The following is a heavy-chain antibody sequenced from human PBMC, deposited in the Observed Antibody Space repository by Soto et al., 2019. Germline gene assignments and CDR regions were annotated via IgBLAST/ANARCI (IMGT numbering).Heavy chain of an antibody. J-gene: IGHJ4*02. D-gene: IGHD6-13*01. V-gene: IGHV3-30*18. CDR3: ANISSSGYFDY. CDR2: ISYDGSNK. Sequence: PGGSLRLSCAASGFTFSSYGMHWVRQAPGKGLEWVAVISYDGSNKYYADSVKGRFTISRDNSKNTLYLQMNSLRAEDTAVYYCANISSSGYFDYWGQGTMVTVSS. CDR1: GFTFSSYG.